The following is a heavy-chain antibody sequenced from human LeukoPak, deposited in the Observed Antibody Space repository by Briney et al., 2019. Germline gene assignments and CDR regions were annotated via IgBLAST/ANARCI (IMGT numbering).Heavy chain of an antibody. V-gene: IGHV3-9*01. Sequence: SLRLSCAASGFTFDDYAMHWVRQAPGKGLEWVSGISWNSGSIGYADSVKGRFTISRDNAKNSLYLQMNSLRAEDTALYYCAKDMAPRRAAGTVDYWGQGTLVTVSS. J-gene: IGHJ4*02. CDR3: AKDMAPRRAAGTVDY. CDR2: ISWNSGSI. D-gene: IGHD6-13*01. CDR1: GFTFDDYA.